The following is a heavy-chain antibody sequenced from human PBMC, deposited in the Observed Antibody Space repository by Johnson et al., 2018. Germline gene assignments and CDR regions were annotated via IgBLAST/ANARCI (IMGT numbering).Heavy chain of an antibody. J-gene: IGHJ3*02. CDR2: ISSSSSYI. D-gene: IGHD1-26*01. CDR3: ASHSGSFYDAFDI. V-gene: IGHV3-21*01. CDR1: GFTFSSYS. Sequence: EVQLVESGGGLVKPGGSLRLSCAASGFTFSSYSMNWVRQAPGKGLEWVSSISSSSSYIYYADSVKGRFTISRDNAKNSMYLQMNSLGAEDTALYCCASHSGSFYDAFDIWGLGTMVTVSS.